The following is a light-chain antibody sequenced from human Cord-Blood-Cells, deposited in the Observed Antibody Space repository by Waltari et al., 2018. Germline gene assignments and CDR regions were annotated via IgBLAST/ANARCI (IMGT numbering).Light chain of an antibody. J-gene: IGKJ4*01. CDR2: LGS. Sequence: DMVMWQSPLPLTVNPGGPASTPCSSIQSLLHSNGYNYLDLYLQKRDQCPQLLIYLGSTRASGVPHRLSGSGSGTDFTLNISRVEAEDVGVYYCRQALQTPPITSGGGTKVEIK. V-gene: IGKV2-28*01. CDR3: RQALQTPPIT. CDR1: QSLLHSNGYNY.